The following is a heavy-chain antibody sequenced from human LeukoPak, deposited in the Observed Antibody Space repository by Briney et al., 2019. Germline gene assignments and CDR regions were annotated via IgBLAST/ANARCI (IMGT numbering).Heavy chain of an antibody. J-gene: IGHJ5*02. D-gene: IGHD3-22*01. CDR2: IYYSGST. V-gene: IGHV4-59*01. CDR1: GGSISSYY. CDR3: ARGGHYYDSSGYYPS. Sequence: SETLSLTCTVSGGSISSYYWSWIRQPPGKGLGWIGYIYYSGSTNYNPSLKSRVTISVDTSKNQFSLKLSSVTTADTAVYYCARGGHYYDSSGYYPSWGQGTLVTVSS.